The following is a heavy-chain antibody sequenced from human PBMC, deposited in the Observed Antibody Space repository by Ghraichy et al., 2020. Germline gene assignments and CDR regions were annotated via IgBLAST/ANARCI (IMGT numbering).Heavy chain of an antibody. J-gene: IGHJ3*02. D-gene: IGHD3-10*01. Sequence: GGSLRLSCAASGFTFSSYAMHWVRQTPGKGLEWVAVISYDGSNKYYADSVKGRFTISRDNSKNTLYLQMNSLRAEDTAVYYCARGISPPQTMVRGNAFDIWGQGTMVTVSS. CDR2: ISYDGSNK. CDR1: GFTFSSYA. V-gene: IGHV3-30-3*01. CDR3: ARGISPPQTMVRGNAFDI.